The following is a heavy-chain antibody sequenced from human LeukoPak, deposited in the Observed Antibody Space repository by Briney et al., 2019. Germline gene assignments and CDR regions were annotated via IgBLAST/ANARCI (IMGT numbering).Heavy chain of an antibody. Sequence: TSGTLSLTCTVSSGSIFSSNWWSWVRQPPGKGLEWIGQIFRSGSTSYSPSLKSRVTISMDKSKNQISLRLTSVTAADTAVYYCARVKWSLGCDYWGQGTLVTVSS. D-gene: IGHD2-15*01. CDR3: ARVKWSLGCDY. CDR2: IFRSGST. J-gene: IGHJ4*02. V-gene: IGHV4-4*02. CDR1: SGSIFSSNW.